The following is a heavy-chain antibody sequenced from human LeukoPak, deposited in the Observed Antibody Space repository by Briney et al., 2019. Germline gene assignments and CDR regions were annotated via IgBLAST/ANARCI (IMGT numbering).Heavy chain of an antibody. CDR3: ARDRPRAWRSSSWFGP. CDR1: GGSFSGYY. Sequence: SETLSLTCAVYGGSFSGYYWSWIRQPPGKGLEWIGEINHSGSTNYNPSLKSRVTISVDTSKNQFSLKLSSVTAADTAVYYCARDRPRAWRSSSWFGPWGQGTLVTVSS. D-gene: IGHD6-13*01. V-gene: IGHV4-34*01. J-gene: IGHJ5*02. CDR2: INHSGST.